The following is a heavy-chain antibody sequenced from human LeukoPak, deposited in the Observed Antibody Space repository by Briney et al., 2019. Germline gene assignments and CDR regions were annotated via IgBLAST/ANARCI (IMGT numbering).Heavy chain of an antibody. CDR2: ISGSGART. V-gene: IGHV3-23*01. CDR1: GFTFSSYA. Sequence: PGGSLRLSCAASGFTFSSYAMSWVRQAPGKGLEWVSAISGSGARTNYADSVKGRFTISRDNSKNTLYLRMNSLRAEDTAVYYCAKTVVPAAIFPGNDAFDIWGQGTMVTVSS. J-gene: IGHJ3*02. CDR3: AKTVVPAAIFPGNDAFDI. D-gene: IGHD2-2*01.